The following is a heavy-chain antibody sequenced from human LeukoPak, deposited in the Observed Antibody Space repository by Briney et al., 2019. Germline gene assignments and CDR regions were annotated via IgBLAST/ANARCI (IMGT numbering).Heavy chain of an antibody. D-gene: IGHD4/OR15-4a*01. V-gene: IGHV3-64*02. CDR1: GFTFSSYG. J-gene: IGHJ4*02. Sequence: GGSLRLSCAASGFTFSSYGMHWVRQAPGKGLEYVSAISSNGDSTYYAGSVKGRFTISRDNSKNTLYLQMGSLRAEDMAVYYCARSATTYGDLGDWGQGTLVTVSS. CDR2: ISSNGDST. CDR3: ARSATTYGDLGD.